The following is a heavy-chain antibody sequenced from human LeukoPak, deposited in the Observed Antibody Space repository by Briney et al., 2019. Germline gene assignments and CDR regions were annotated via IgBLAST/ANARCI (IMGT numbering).Heavy chain of an antibody. CDR1: GDSIRSVHYY. CDR2: IYDTGST. V-gene: IGHV4-39*01. D-gene: IGHD3-9*01. CDR3: ARQNHDIGTNWFDP. Sequence: SETLSLTCSVSGDSIRSVHYYWGWIRQPPGRGLEWIGSIYDTGSTYYNPSLKSRVTIFVDKSKNQFSLRLTSVTAADTAMYYCARQNHDIGTNWFDPWGQGTLVTVSS. J-gene: IGHJ5*02.